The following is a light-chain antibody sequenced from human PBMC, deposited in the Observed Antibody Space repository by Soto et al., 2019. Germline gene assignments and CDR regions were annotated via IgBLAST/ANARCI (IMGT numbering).Light chain of an antibody. V-gene: IGKV3-15*01. CDR3: QQYNNWRT. CDR2: GAP. J-gene: IGKJ1*01. Sequence: EIVMTQSPATLSVSPGERATLSCRASQSVSSNLAWYQQKPGQAPRLLIYGAPTRATGIPARFSGSGSGTEFTLTISSLQSEDFAVYYCQQYNNWRTFGQGTKVDIK. CDR1: QSVSSN.